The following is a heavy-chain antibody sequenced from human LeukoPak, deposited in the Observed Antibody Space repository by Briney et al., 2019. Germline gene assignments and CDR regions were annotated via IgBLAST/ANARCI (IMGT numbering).Heavy chain of an antibody. V-gene: IGHV3-23*01. Sequence: PGGSLTLSCAASGFTLSSYSTSWVRHAPEEGGECGFAIIGSGGRTYYADSVKGRFTISRDNSKNTLFLKMNSVRAEDTAVYYWAKLAPRIGALDYWGQGTLVTVSS. J-gene: IGHJ4*02. D-gene: IGHD2-15*01. CDR2: IIGSGGRT. CDR3: AKLAPRIGALDY. CDR1: GFTLSSYS.